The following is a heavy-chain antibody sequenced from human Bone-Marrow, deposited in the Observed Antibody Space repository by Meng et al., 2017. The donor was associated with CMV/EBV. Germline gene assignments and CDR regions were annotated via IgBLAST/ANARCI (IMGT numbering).Heavy chain of an antibody. Sequence: WAVEGWCCSYYIWRWLRQPAEEVVGWVGEINHSGSTNYDPSLKSRVTISVDKSKSQFYLKLSSVSAADTAVYYCARDHLSRRRQIDYRGQGTLVTVSS. V-gene: IGHV4-34*01. CDR1: GWCCSYYI. D-gene: IGHD1-1*01. J-gene: IGHJ4*02. CDR2: INHSGST. CDR3: ARDHLSRRRQIDY.